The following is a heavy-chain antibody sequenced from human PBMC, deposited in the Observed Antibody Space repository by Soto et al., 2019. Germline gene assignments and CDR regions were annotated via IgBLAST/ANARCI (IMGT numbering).Heavy chain of an antibody. CDR3: ARDFSAAFDI. V-gene: IGHV3-48*01. Sequence: PWGSLRLSCAASGFTFSSYSMNWVRQAPGKGLEWVSYISSSSSTIYYADSVKGRFTISRDNAKNSLYLQMNSLRAEDTAVYYCARDFSAAFDIWGQGTMVTVSS. D-gene: IGHD3-10*01. J-gene: IGHJ3*02. CDR2: ISSSSSTI. CDR1: GFTFSSYS.